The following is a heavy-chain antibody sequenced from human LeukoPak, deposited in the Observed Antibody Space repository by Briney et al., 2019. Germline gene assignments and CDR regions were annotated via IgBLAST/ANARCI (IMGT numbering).Heavy chain of an antibody. V-gene: IGHV1-8*01. CDR2: MNPNSGNT. Sequence: ASVKVSCKASGDTFTKYYMHWVRQATGQGLEWMGWMNPNSGNTGYAQKFQGRVTMTRNTSISTAYMELSSLRSEDTAVYYCARGLIAAAGADAFDIWGQGTMVTVSS. CDR1: GDTFTKYY. CDR3: ARGLIAAAGADAFDI. J-gene: IGHJ3*02. D-gene: IGHD6-13*01.